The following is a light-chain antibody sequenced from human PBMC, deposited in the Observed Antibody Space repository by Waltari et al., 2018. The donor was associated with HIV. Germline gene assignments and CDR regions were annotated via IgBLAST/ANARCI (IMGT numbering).Light chain of an antibody. Sequence: QSVLTQPPSASGTPGPRSTMSCSGRRSNIDHNTVNWYHQLPRTAPRLLIYNSNLRPAGVTDRFYGSKSGTTASLAIRGLQSEDEADYYCAAWDDSLLYVFGTGTKVTVL. CDR3: AAWDDSLLYV. CDR1: RSNIDHNT. CDR2: NSN. J-gene: IGLJ1*01. V-gene: IGLV1-44*01.